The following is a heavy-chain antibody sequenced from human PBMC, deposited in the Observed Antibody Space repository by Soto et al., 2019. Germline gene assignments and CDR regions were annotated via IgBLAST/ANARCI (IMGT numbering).Heavy chain of an antibody. CDR3: ARHSGVAEDGTD. CDR1: GYSLTTNW. D-gene: IGHD6-13*01. J-gene: IGHJ1*01. CDR2: IYPGDSDT. V-gene: IGHV5-51*01. Sequence: RGEALKISCKGSGYSLTTNWIGWVRQMPGKGLEWMGVIYPGDSDTRDSPSFQGQVAISADKSINTAYLQWSSLKASDTAMYYCARHSGVAEDGTDWGQGTLVTVSS.